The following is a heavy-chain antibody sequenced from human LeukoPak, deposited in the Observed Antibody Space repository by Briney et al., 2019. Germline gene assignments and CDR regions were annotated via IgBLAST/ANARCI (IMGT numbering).Heavy chain of an antibody. CDR1: GGSFSGYY. CDR3: ARHGNYYDTSQSDP. Sequence: PSETLSLTCAVYGGSFSGYYWGWIRQPPGKGLEWIGSVYHSGSTYYNPSLKSRVTISVDTSKNQFSLKLSSVTAADTAVYYCARHGNYYDTSQSDPWGQGTLVTVSS. D-gene: IGHD3-22*01. V-gene: IGHV4-38-2*01. J-gene: IGHJ5*02. CDR2: VYHSGST.